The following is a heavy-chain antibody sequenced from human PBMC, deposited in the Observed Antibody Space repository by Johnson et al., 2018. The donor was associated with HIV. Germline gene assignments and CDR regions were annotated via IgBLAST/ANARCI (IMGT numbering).Heavy chain of an antibody. CDR3: VSSAQWSGWPPGAFDI. CDR2: LYSGGST. D-gene: IGHD6-19*01. Sequence: MLLVESGGGVVQPGGSLRLSCAASGFSFSSYAMSWVRQAPGKGLEWVSVLYSGGSTYYADSVKGRFTISRENSKNTLDLQMNILSAEDTAVYYCVSSAQWSGWPPGAFDIWGQGTMVTVSS. CDR1: GFSFSSYA. V-gene: IGHV3-23*03. J-gene: IGHJ3*02.